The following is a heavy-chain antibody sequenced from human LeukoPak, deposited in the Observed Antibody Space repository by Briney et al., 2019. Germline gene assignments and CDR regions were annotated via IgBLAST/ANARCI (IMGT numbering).Heavy chain of an antibody. CDR2: IYHSGPT. CDR1: GHSFSSGLY. J-gene: IGHJ4*02. Sequence: PAETLSLTCAVSGHSFSSGLYWGWIGQPPGTGLEYIGSIYHSGPTYYNPCLKSRPPISLHTSKNQLSLRLRSVTAVDTAVYYCARLVTGGYFDYWGQGTLVTVSS. D-gene: IGHD2-15*01. CDR3: ARLVTGGYFDY. V-gene: IGHV4-38-2*01.